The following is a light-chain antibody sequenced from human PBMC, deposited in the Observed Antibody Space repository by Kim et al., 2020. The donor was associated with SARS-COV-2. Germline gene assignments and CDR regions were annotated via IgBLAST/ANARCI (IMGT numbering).Light chain of an antibody. Sequence: VSPGQTASITCSGDKLGDKYACWFQQKPGQSPVLVIYQDNKRPSGIPERFSGSNSGNTATLTISGTQAMDEADYYCQAWDSSTVVFGGGTQLTVL. J-gene: IGLJ3*02. CDR1: KLGDKY. V-gene: IGLV3-1*01. CDR3: QAWDSSTVV. CDR2: QDN.